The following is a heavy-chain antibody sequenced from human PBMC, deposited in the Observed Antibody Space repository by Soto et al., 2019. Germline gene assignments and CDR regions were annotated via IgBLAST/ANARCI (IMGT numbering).Heavy chain of an antibody. V-gene: IGHV4-59*02. CDR1: GASVSHGY. J-gene: IGHJ5*02. Sequence: QMQLQASGPGLVKPSETLSLTCNVSGASVSHGYWSWIRQPPGKGLEWIGFMYFGGSVNYNPSLTSRAPISVETSKNRFSMKLTSVTASDTAVYYCARSYYDSTGFAVDPWGQGTLVTVSS. CDR3: ARSYYDSTGFAVDP. CDR2: MYFGGSV. D-gene: IGHD3-22*01.